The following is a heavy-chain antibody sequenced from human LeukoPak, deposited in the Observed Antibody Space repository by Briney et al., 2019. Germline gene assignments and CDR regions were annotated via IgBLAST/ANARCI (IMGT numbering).Heavy chain of an antibody. CDR2: INPNSGDT. J-gene: IGHJ5*02. Sequence: ASVQVSCKASGYTFAGYYMHWVRQAPGQGLEWMGWINPNSGDTNNAQKFQGRVTMTSDTSISTAYMELSSLTSDDTAVYYCARAVAAIVNSFDPWGQGTLVTVSS. CDR1: GYTFAGYY. D-gene: IGHD6-13*01. CDR3: ARAVAAIVNSFDP. V-gene: IGHV1-2*02.